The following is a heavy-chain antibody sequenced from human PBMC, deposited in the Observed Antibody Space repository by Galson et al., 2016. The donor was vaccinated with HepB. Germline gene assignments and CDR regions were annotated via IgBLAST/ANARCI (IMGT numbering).Heavy chain of an antibody. CDR3: ARGSSVSGWFVH. D-gene: IGHD5/OR15-5a*01. Sequence: SLRLSCAVSGFSVGNNYMSWVRQAPGKGLEWVSGIYSGGETHNSHSVEGRFIIPRDDWGNTLYLQMNSLRAEDTAVYYCARGSSVSGWFVHWGQGTLVSVSS. V-gene: IGHV3-53*01. J-gene: IGHJ5*02. CDR1: GFSVGNNY. CDR2: IYSGGET.